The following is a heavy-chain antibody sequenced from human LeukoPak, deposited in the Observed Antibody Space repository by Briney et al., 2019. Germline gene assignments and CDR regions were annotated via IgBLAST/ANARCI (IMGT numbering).Heavy chain of an antibody. CDR2: IYYSGSP. Sequence: SETLSLTCTVSGGSISSSSYYWGWIRQPPGEGLQWLGSIYYSGSPYDSPSLKSRVTISVDTSKNQFSLKLSSVTAADTAVYYCARLLHDSRGYYYFDYWGPGTLVTVSS. J-gene: IGHJ4*02. D-gene: IGHD3-22*01. V-gene: IGHV4-39*01. CDR1: GGSISSSSYY. CDR3: ARLLHDSRGYYYFDY.